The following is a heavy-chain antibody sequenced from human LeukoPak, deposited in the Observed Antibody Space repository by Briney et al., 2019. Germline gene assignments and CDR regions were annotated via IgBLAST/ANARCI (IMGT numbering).Heavy chain of an antibody. D-gene: IGHD6-19*01. CDR2: ISDNGGST. CDR3: AKARFGSGWYDN. J-gene: IGHJ5*02. CDR1: GFTFSSYA. V-gene: IGHV3-23*01. Sequence: GGSLRLSCAASGFTFSSYAMSWVRQAPGKGLEWVSVISDNGGSTYYADSVKGRFTISGDNFKNTLYLQMNSLRAEDTAVYYCAKARFGSGWYDNWGQGTLVTVSS.